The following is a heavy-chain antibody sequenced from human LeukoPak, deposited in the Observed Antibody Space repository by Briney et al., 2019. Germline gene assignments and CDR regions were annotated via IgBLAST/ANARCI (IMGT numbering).Heavy chain of an antibody. D-gene: IGHD1-14*01. CDR2: IYDSGNT. Sequence: SETLSLTCTVSGVSMSSSPYYWGWIRQPPGKGLEWIGTIYDSGNTNYNPSLRSRLTISVDTSRNQFSLDLISVTSADTAVYYCARWNDGNHHFDCWGQGTLVTVSA. V-gene: IGHV4-39*07. CDR3: ARWNDGNHHFDC. CDR1: GVSMSSSPYY. J-gene: IGHJ4*02.